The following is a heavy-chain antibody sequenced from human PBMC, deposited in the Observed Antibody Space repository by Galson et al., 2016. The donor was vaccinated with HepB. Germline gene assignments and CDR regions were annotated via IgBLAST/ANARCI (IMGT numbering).Heavy chain of an antibody. V-gene: IGHV3-30-3*01. D-gene: IGHD4-17*01. CDR1: GFTFSSYA. CDR2: ISDDGGNK. J-gene: IGHJ6*02. Sequence: SLRLSCAASGFTFSSYAMNWVRQAPGKGLEWVALISDDGGNKYYVDSVKGRFTISRDNSKNTLYLQMNSLRAEDTAVYYCARVATETTFYYYYGMDVWGPGTRVTVSS. CDR3: ARVATETTFYYYYGMDV.